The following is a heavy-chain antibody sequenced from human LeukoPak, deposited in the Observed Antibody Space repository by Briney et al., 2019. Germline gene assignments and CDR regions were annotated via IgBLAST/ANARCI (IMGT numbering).Heavy chain of an antibody. D-gene: IGHD1-26*01. CDR3: ARHLGAIRGGFDS. V-gene: IGHV4-39*01. J-gene: IGHJ4*02. Sequence: SETLSLTCTVSGGSISSTDYYWGWIRQPPGKGLEWIGSIYYSGGTYYNPSLQSRVTVSVDTSKNQFSLKLSSVTAADTAVYYCARHLGAIRGGFDSWGQGTLVTVSS. CDR2: IYYSGGT. CDR1: GGSISSTDYY.